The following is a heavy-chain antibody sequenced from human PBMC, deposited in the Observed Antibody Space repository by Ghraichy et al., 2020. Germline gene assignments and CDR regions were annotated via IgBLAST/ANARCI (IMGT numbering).Heavy chain of an antibody. Sequence: SGPTLVKPTQTLTLTCTFSEFSLSTIGVGVGWIRQPPGKALEWLALIYWDNDRRYSPSLESRLSITKDTSKNQVVLTMTDLDPVDTATYFCARVFSYDNSGRIGAFDHWGQGTLVTVSS. CDR3: ARVFSYDNSGRIGAFDH. V-gene: IGHV2-5*02. CDR1: EFSLSTIGVG. J-gene: IGHJ4*02. D-gene: IGHD3-22*01. CDR2: IYWDNDR.